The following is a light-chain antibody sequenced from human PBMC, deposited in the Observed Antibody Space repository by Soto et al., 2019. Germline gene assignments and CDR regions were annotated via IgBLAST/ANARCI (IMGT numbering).Light chain of an antibody. CDR3: QQYGSSGT. CDR1: QSVSNNY. CDR2: GAS. V-gene: IGKV3-20*01. J-gene: IGKJ1*01. Sequence: EIALTQYPGTLSLSPGERATLSSRASQSVSNNYLAWYQPKPGKAPRLLIYGASNRATGIPDRFSGSGSGTVFTLTIRRLEPEDSALYSCQQYGSSGTFGQGAKVDI.